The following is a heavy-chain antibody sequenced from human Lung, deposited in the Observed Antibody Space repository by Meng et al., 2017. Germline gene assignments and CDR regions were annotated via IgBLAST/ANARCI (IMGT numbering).Heavy chain of an antibody. CDR1: GYTFTTYA. V-gene: IGHV7-4-1*02. D-gene: IGHD3-22*01. Sequence: QVQLVQSGSELKNPGASVKISCKASGYTFTTYAMNWVRQAPGQVLEGMGWIITDTRNPTYAQGFTGRFVFSLDTSVSTAYLQISSLMAEDTAIYYCARGDLGMSGYYYTVHWGQGTLVTVSS. J-gene: IGHJ4*02. CDR3: ARGDLGMSGYYYTVH. CDR2: IITDTRNP.